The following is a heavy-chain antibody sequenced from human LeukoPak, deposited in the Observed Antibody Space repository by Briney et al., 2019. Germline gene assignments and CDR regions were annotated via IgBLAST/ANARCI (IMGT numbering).Heavy chain of an antibody. CDR1: GGSISSSSYY. Sequence: PSETLSLTCTVSGGSISSSSYYWGWIRQPPGKGLEWIGIIFYGGSTYYNPSLKSRVTISVDTSKNQFSLKLSSVTAADTAVYYCARRGSRWYWYFDYWGQGTLVTVSS. V-gene: IGHV4-39*01. CDR2: IFYGGST. CDR3: ARRGSRWYWYFDY. J-gene: IGHJ4*02. D-gene: IGHD6-13*01.